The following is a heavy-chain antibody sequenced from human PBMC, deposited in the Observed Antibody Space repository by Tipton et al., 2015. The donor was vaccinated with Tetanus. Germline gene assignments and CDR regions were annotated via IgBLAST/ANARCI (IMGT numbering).Heavy chain of an antibody. V-gene: IGHV4-59*01. J-gene: IGHJ6*02. CDR1: GDPMNDFY. D-gene: IGHD2-15*01. CDR3: ARDQKSATLSHFFYGLDV. Sequence: GLVKPSETLTLTCTVSGDPMNDFYRSWIRQPPGKGLEWIGHIFYSGNTDYNPSLKSRVTISVDTSRKQFSLRRSSVTAADTAVYYCARDQKSATLSHFFYGLDVWGQGTTVTVSS. CDR2: IFYSGNT.